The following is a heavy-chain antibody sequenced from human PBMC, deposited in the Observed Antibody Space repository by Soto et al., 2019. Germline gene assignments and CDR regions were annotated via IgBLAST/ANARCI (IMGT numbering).Heavy chain of an antibody. CDR2: ISSSGSA. D-gene: IGHD3-10*01. J-gene: IGHJ6*02. CDR1: GFTFSDYF. Sequence: PGGSLRLSCAASGFTFSDYFMTWIRQAPGKGLQWVSYISSSGSANYADSVKGRSTTSRDNAKNSLYLQMNNLRVEDTAVYYCARDWSIEPNFGDYYYYGMDVWGQGTTVTVS. CDR3: ARDWSIEPNFGDYYYYGMDV. V-gene: IGHV3-11*05.